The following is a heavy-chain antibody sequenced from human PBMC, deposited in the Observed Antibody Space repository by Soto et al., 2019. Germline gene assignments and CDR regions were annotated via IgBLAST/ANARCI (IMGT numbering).Heavy chain of an antibody. J-gene: IGHJ4*02. V-gene: IGHV1-2*04. Sequence: ASVKVSCKASGYTFTGYYMHWVRQARGQGLEWMGWINPNSGGTNYAQKFQGWVTMTRDTSISTAYMELSRLRSDDTAVYYCARRKAAAGTTGFDYWGQGTLVTVSS. CDR3: ARRKAAAGTTGFDY. CDR2: INPNSGGT. D-gene: IGHD6-13*01. CDR1: GYTFTGYY.